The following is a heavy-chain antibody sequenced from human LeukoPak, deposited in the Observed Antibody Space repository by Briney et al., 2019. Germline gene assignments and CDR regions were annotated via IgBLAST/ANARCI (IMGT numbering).Heavy chain of an antibody. CDR2: ISYDGSNK. CDR3: ARGQGWNYGKTLKNPEIDWFDP. V-gene: IGHV3-30*04. J-gene: IGHJ5*02. Sequence: GGSLRLSCAASGFTFSSYIMHWVRQAPGKGLEWVAFISYDGSNKYYADSVKGRFTISRDNSKNTLYLQMNSLRAEDTAVYYCARGQGWNYGKTLKNPEIDWFDPWGQGTLVTVSS. CDR1: GFTFSSYI. D-gene: IGHD1-7*01.